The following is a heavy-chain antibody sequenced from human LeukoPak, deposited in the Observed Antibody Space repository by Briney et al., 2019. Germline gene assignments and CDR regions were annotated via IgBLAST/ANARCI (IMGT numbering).Heavy chain of an antibody. J-gene: IGHJ4*02. V-gene: IGHV4-39*01. D-gene: IGHD1-26*01. CDR1: GGSISSISYY. CDR2: IYSSGST. CDR3: ARQGVVGATGFDY. Sequence: PSETLSLTCSVSGGSISSISYYWGWIRQPPGKGLEWIGNIYSSGSTYNNLSLKSRVIISVDTSKNQFSLKLTSVTAADTAVYYCARQGVVGATGFDYWGQGTLVTVSS.